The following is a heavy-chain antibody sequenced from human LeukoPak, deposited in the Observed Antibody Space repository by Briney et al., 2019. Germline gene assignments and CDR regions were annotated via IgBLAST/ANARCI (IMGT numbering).Heavy chain of an antibody. CDR1: GFTCSSYA. V-gene: IGHV3-23*01. Sequence: GGSLRLSCAASGFTCSSYATSWVRQAPAKGLEWVSALSGSCGSTYYADSVKGRFTISRDNSKNTLYLQMNSLRAEDTAVYCCAKYLNYYDSSGYYSVRYFDLWGRGTLVTVSS. D-gene: IGHD3-22*01. J-gene: IGHJ2*01. CDR3: AKYLNYYDSSGYYSVRYFDL. CDR2: LSGSCGST.